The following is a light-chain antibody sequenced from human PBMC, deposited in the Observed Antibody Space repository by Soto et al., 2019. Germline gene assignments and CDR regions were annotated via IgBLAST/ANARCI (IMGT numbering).Light chain of an antibody. CDR3: QQSYQTPLT. CDR2: AAS. J-gene: IGKJ4*01. Sequence: DIPMTQSPSSLSASVGDKITLTCRASQSINIYLNWYQQKPEKAPKLLIHAASNLQSGVPSRFSGSGSGTDFTLTISTLQPEDFATYFCQQSYQTPLTFAGGTKVEIK. CDR1: QSINIY. V-gene: IGKV1-39*01.